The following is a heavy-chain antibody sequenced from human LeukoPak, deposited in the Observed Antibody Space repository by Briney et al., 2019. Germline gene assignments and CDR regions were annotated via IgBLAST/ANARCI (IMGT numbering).Heavy chain of an antibody. D-gene: IGHD2-15*01. CDR2: INPSTGVT. J-gene: IGHJ4*02. CDR3: ATDTPPYCNGGSCYFD. CDR1: GYTFTGYY. V-gene: IGHV1-2*02. Sequence: ASMKVSCKASGYTFTGYYMHWVRQAPGQGLEWMGWINPSTGVTSYAQKFQGRVTMTRDTSISTAYMDLSRLRSDDTAIYFCATDTPPYCNGGSCYFDWGQGTLVTVSS.